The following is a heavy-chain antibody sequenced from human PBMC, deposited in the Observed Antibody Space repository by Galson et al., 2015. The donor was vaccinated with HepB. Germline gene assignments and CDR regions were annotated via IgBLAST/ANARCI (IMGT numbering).Heavy chain of an antibody. J-gene: IGHJ6*02. V-gene: IGHV6-1*01. D-gene: IGHD6-19*01. Sequence: CAISGDSVSSNSAAWNWIRRSPSRGLEWLGRTYYWSKWYSDYAVSVRSRISINVDTSRNQFSLQLNSVAPADTAVYYCARVAGTIYYYGLDVWGQGTTVTVSS. CDR3: ARVAGTIYYYGLDV. CDR2: TYYWSKWYS. CDR1: GDSVSSNSAA.